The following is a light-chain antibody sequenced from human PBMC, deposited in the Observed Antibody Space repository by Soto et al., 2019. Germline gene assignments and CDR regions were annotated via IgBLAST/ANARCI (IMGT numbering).Light chain of an antibody. CDR3: SSYTGSSTPYV. Sequence: QSALTQPASVSGSPGQSITISCTGTSSDVGGYNYVSWYQQLPGKAPKLMIYEVSNWPSGVSNRFSGSKSGNTASLTISGLQAEDEADYYCSSYTGSSTPYVFGTGTKLTVL. V-gene: IGLV2-14*01. J-gene: IGLJ1*01. CDR2: EVS. CDR1: SSDVGGYNY.